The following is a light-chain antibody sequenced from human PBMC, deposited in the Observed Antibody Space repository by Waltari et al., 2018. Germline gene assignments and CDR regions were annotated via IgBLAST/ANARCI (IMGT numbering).Light chain of an antibody. J-gene: IGLJ3*02. CDR1: SGHSSNI. V-gene: IGLV4-69*01. Sequence: QLVLTQSPSASASLGASVKLTCTLSSGHSSNIIAWLQQQPRKDPRYLMKVNSDGSHSKGDDIPDRFSGSSSGAERYLTISSLQSEDGADYYCQTGGHGTWVFGGGTKLTVL. CDR2: VNSDGSH. CDR3: QTGGHGTWV.